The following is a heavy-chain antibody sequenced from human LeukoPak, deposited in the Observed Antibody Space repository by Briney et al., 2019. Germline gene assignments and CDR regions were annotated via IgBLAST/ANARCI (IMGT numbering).Heavy chain of an antibody. Sequence: GGSLRLSCAVSGFTFSSYSMNWVRQAPGKGLEWVSSISSSTSYIYYADSVKGRFTISRDNAKNSLYLQMNSLRAEDTAVYYCAREGIYCSSTSCYFDYWGQGTLVTVSS. D-gene: IGHD2-2*01. CDR2: ISSSTSYI. CDR1: GFTFSSYS. CDR3: AREGIYCSSTSCYFDY. J-gene: IGHJ4*02. V-gene: IGHV3-21*01.